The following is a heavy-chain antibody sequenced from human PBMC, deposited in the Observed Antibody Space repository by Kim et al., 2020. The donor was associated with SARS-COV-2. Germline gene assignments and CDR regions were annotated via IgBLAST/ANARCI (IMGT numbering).Heavy chain of an antibody. V-gene: IGHV3-21*01. CDR1: GFTFSSYS. Sequence: GGSLRLSCAASGFTFSSYSMNWVRQAPGKGLEWVSSISSSSSYIYYADSVKGRFTISRDNAKNSLYLQMNSLRAEDTAVYYCAREDIVATITLDYWGQGTLVTISS. CDR2: ISSSSSYI. D-gene: IGHD5-12*01. J-gene: IGHJ4*02. CDR3: AREDIVATITLDY.